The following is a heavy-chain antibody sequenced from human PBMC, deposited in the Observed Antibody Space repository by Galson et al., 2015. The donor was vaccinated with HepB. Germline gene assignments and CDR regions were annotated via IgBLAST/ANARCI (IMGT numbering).Heavy chain of an antibody. V-gene: IGHV5-51*03. CDR1: GYSFTSYW. J-gene: IGHJ2*01. Sequence: QSGAEVKKPGESLKISCKGSGYSFTSYWIGWVRQMPGKGLEWMGIIYPGDSDTRYSPSFQGQVTISADKSISTAYLQWSSLKASDPAMYYWASPQFSSSQEYYYFDLWGRGTLVTVSS. CDR3: ASPQFSSSQEYYYFDL. CDR2: IYPGDSDT. D-gene: IGHD6-13*01.